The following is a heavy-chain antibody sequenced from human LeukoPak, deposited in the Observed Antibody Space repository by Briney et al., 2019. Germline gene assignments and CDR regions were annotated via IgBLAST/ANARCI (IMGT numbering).Heavy chain of an antibody. J-gene: IGHJ6*02. CDR3: AREAQQQLNYYYYGMDV. V-gene: IGHV3-23*01. D-gene: IGHD6-13*01. CDR2: ISGSGGDT. Sequence: PGGSLRLSCAASGFAFSSYTMTWVRQAPGKGLEWVSTISGSGGDTYYADSVKGRFTISRDNSKNTLYLQMNSLRAEDTAVYYCAREAQQQLNYYYYGMDVWGQGTTVTVSS. CDR1: GFAFSSYT.